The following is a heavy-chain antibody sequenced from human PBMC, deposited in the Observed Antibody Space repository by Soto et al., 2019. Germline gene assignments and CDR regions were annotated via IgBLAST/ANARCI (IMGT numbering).Heavy chain of an antibody. J-gene: IGHJ2*01. CDR1: GFTFSSYA. CDR2: ISNSGTTT. CDR3: AKSLIFYGHHWYFHL. V-gene: IGHV3-23*01. D-gene: IGHD3-3*01. Sequence: PGGSLRLSCAASGFTFSSYAMSWARQTPGKGLEWVSSISNSGTTTYYADSVKGRFTISRDNSKNTLFLHMNSLRAEDTAVYYCAKSLIFYGHHWYFHLWGRGTLVTVST.